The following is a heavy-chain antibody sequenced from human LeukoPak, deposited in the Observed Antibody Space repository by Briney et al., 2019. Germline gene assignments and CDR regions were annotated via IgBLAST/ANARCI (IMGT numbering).Heavy chain of an antibody. D-gene: IGHD5-18*01. Sequence: SETLSLTCTVSGYSISSDYYWGWIRQPPGKGLPWIGSFYHSGITYYNPSLKSRVTISVDTSKNHFSLKLSSVTAADSAVYYCARAHRYSYGPNYYYYYMDVWGKGTTVTVSS. CDR1: GYSISSDYY. J-gene: IGHJ6*03. V-gene: IGHV4-38-2*02. CDR2: FYHSGIT. CDR3: ARAHRYSYGPNYYYYYMDV.